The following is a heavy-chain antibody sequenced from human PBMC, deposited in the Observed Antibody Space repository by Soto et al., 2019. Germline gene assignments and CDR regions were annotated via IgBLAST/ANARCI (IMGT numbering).Heavy chain of an antibody. CDR3: AAGAPGEKYSWRPYYFDY. CDR2: IVVGSGNT. CDR1: GFTFTSSA. D-gene: IGHD1-26*01. J-gene: IGHJ4*02. V-gene: IGHV1-58*01. Sequence: ASVKVSCKASGFTFTSSAVQWVRQARGQRLEWIGWIVVGSGNTNYAQKFQERVTITRDMSTITAYMELSSLRSEDTAVYYCAAGAPGEKYSWRPYYFDYWGQGTLVTVSS.